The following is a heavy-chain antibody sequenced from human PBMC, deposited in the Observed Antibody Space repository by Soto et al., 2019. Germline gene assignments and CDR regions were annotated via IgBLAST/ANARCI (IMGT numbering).Heavy chain of an antibody. CDR1: GCSISSYY. V-gene: IGHV4-59*01. CDR2: IYYSGST. J-gene: IGHJ6*02. Sequence: SETLSLTCTVSGCSISSYYWSWIRQPPGKGLEWIGYIYYSGSTNYNPSLKSRVTISVDTSKNQFSLKLSSVTAADTAVYYCARDGTPVGEQLPPYYYYYYGMDVWGQGTTVTVSS. CDR3: ARDGTPVGEQLPPYYYYYYGMDV. D-gene: IGHD2-2*01.